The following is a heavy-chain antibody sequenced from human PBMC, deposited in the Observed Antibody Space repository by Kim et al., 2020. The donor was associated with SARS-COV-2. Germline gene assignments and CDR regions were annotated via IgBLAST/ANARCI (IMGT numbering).Heavy chain of an antibody. Sequence: SVKGRFTISRDNAKNTLYLQMNSLRAEDTAVYYCAKDHYDSSGYYPSFDYWGQGTLVTVSS. D-gene: IGHD3-22*01. V-gene: IGHV3-23*01. CDR3: AKDHYDSSGYYPSFDY. J-gene: IGHJ4*02.